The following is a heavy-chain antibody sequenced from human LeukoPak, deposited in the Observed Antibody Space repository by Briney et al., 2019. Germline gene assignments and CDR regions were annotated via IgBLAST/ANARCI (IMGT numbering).Heavy chain of an antibody. V-gene: IGHV3-49*04. D-gene: IGHD3/OR15-3a*01. J-gene: IGHJ4*02. Sequence: PGGSLRLSCLASGFTFADYGLGSVRQAPGMGLEWVAFTRSKLYGGAPEYDASVRGRVSVSREDSTSLAYLRMNSPKTEDTAVYYCARGRTVTGAKYYFEYWSQGTLVPASS. CDR1: GFTFADYG. CDR3: ARGRTVTGAKYYFEY. CDR2: TRSKLYGGAP.